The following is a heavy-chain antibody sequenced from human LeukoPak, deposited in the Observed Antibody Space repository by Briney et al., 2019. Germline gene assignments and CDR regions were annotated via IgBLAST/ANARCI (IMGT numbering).Heavy chain of an antibody. J-gene: IGHJ4*02. V-gene: IGHV3-7*01. CDR3: AMIEQVVSNVEGGY. CDR2: IKQDGSMK. CDR1: GFSFSNYW. Sequence: GGSLRLSCAASGFSFSNYWMSWVRQAPGRGLEWVANIKQDGSMKGYVDSVKGRFTISRDNAKNSLYLQMNSLRADDTAVCFCAMIEQVVSNVEGGYWGQGTLVTVSS. D-gene: IGHD6-6*01.